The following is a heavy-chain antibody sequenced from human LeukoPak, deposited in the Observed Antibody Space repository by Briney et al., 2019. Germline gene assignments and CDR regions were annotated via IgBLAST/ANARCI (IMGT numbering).Heavy chain of an antibody. CDR2: ISSSSSTI. CDR1: GFTFSSYS. Sequence: GGSLRLSCAASGFTFSSYSMNWVRQAPGKGLEWVSYISSSSSTIYYADSVKGRFTISRDNAKNSLYLQMNSLRAKDTAVYYCARDDPRITMIVVVITPSAFDYWGQGTLVTVSS. D-gene: IGHD3-22*01. V-gene: IGHV3-48*04. CDR3: ARDDPRITMIVVVITPSAFDY. J-gene: IGHJ4*02.